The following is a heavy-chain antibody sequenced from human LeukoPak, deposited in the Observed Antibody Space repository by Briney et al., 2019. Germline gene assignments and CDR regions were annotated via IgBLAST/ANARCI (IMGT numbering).Heavy chain of an antibody. Sequence: GGSLRLSCAASGFTFDDYGMSWVRQAPGKGLEWVSGINCKGGGTAYADSVKGRFTISRDNSKKTLSLQMNSLRAEDTAIYYCAKDFNIVDAFDMWGPESTVIVSS. J-gene: IGHJ3*02. CDR1: GFTFDDYG. CDR2: INCKGGGT. CDR3: AKDFNIVDAFDM. V-gene: IGHV3-20*04. D-gene: IGHD1-26*01.